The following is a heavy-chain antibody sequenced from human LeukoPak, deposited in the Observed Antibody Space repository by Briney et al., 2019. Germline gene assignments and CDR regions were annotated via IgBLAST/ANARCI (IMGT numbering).Heavy chain of an antibody. J-gene: IGHJ3*02. D-gene: IGHD6-19*01. CDR1: GGSFSDYY. CDR3: ATYSTGFDI. CDR2: INHRGST. Sequence: SETLSLTCAVYGGSFSDYYWTWTRQPPGKGLEWIGEINHRGSTHYNPSLKSRVTISVDTSKKQSSLKLSSVTAPDTAVYYCATYSTGFDIWGQGTVVTVSS. V-gene: IGHV4-34*01.